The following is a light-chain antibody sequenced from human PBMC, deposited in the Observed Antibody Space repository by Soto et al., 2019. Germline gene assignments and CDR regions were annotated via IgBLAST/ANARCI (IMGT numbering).Light chain of an antibody. CDR3: SSYAGSNNFFYV. V-gene: IGLV2-8*01. Sequence: QSVLTQPPSASGSPGQSVSISCTGTSSDVGGYNYVSWYQQRPGKAPKLMIYEVSTRPSGVPDRFSGSKSGNTASLTVSGLQAEDEADYYCSSYAGSNNFFYVFGTGTKLTVL. CDR2: EVS. CDR1: SSDVGGYNY. J-gene: IGLJ1*01.